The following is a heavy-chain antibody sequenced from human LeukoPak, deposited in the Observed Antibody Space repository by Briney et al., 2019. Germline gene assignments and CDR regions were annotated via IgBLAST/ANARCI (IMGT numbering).Heavy chain of an antibody. CDR2: IYTSGST. D-gene: IGHD2-2*01. CDR3: ARGRSTSPLSYGMDV. Sequence: SETLSLTCTVSGGSISSYYWSWIRQPAGKGLEWIGRIYTSGSTNYNPSLKGRVTMSVDTSKNQFSLKLSSVTAADTAMYYCARGRSTSPLSYGMDVWGQGTTVTVSS. V-gene: IGHV4-4*07. CDR1: GGSISSYY. J-gene: IGHJ6*02.